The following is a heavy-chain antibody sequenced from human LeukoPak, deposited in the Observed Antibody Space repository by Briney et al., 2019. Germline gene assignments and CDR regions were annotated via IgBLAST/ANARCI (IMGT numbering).Heavy chain of an antibody. CDR1: GGSISSGSYY. CDR2: IYTSGST. J-gene: IGHJ4*02. V-gene: IGHV4-61*02. CDR3: ARDIPPTH. Sequence: SQTLSLTCTVSGGSISSGSYYWSWIRQPAGKGLEWIGRIYTSGSTHYNPSLKSRVTISVDTSKNQFSLKLSSVTAADTAVYYCARDIPPTHWGQGTLVTVSS.